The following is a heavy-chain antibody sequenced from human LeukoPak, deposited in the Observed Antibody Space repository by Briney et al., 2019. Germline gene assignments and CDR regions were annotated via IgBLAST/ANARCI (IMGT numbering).Heavy chain of an antibody. V-gene: IGHV3-48*01. CDR2: ISSSSSTI. D-gene: IGHD5-18*01. CDR3: AREVDTAIGGPAFDI. J-gene: IGHJ3*02. Sequence: GGSLRLSCAASGFTFSSYEMNWVRQAPGKGLEWVSYISSSSSTIYYADSVKGRFTISRDNAKNSLYLQMNSLRAEDTAVYYCAREVDTAIGGPAFDIWGQGTMVTVSS. CDR1: GFTFSSYE.